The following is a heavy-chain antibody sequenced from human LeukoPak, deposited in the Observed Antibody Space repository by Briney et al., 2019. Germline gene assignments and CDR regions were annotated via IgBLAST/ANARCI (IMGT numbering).Heavy chain of an antibody. V-gene: IGHV1-2*02. Sequence: ASVKVSCKASGYTFAGYYMHWVRQAPGQGLEWMGWINPNSGGTNYAQKFQGRVTMTRVTSISTAYMELSRLRSDDTAVYYCVAAVAVSFDYWAREPWSPSPQ. CDR3: VAAVAVSFDY. D-gene: IGHD6-19*01. CDR1: GYTFAGYY. J-gene: IGHJ4*02. CDR2: INPNSGGT.